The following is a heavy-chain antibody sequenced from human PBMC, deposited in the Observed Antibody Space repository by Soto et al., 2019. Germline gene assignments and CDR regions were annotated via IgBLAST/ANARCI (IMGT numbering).Heavy chain of an antibody. V-gene: IGHV1-3*01. Sequence: ASVKVSCKASGYTFTSYAMHWVRQAPGQRLEWMGWINAGNGNTKYSQKFQGRVTITRDTSASTAYMELSSLRSEDTAVYYCAKDTEIAARTNWFDPWGQGTLVTVSS. CDR1: GYTFTSYA. CDR2: INAGNGNT. J-gene: IGHJ5*02. CDR3: AKDTEIAARTNWFDP. D-gene: IGHD6-6*01.